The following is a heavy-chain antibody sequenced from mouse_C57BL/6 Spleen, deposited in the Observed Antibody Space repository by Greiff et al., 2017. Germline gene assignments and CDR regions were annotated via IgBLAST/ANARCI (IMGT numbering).Heavy chain of an antibody. CDR2: IDPSDSET. J-gene: IGHJ2*01. Sequence: QVQLQQPGAELVRPGSSVKLSCKASGYTFTSYWMHWVKQRPVQGLEWIGNIDPSDSETNYNQKFKDKATLTVDKSSSTADMQISSLTSEEAAVYCCARGHYGSSYDYFDCWGQGTTLTVSS. CDR1: GYTFTSYW. D-gene: IGHD1-1*01. V-gene: IGHV1-52*01. CDR3: ARGHYGSSYDYFDC.